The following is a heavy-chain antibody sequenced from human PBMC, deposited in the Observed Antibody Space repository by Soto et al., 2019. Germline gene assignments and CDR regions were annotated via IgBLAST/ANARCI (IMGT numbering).Heavy chain of an antibody. J-gene: IGHJ4*02. D-gene: IGHD6-13*01. V-gene: IGHV1-69*06. Sequence: QVQLEQSGSEVKKSGSSVKVSCKASGYSFSSHAITWVRQAPGQGLEWMGGIIPVFGTPSYAQKFQGRVTISADKSTNTSYLELRSLRSEDTAVYYCARGGAVNTSWYWGDGLDSWGQGTQVTVAS. CDR3: ARGGAVNTSWYWGDGLDS. CDR1: GYSFSSHA. CDR2: IIPVFGTP.